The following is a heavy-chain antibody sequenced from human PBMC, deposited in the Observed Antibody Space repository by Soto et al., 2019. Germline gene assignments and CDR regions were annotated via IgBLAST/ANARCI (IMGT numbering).Heavy chain of an antibody. V-gene: IGHV1-18*01. CDR3: ARVRIAARHRAYYYYYYYMDV. D-gene: IGHD6-6*01. CDR2: ISAYNGNT. J-gene: IGHJ6*03. CDR1: GYTFTSYG. Sequence: QVQLVQSGAEVKKPGASVKVSCKASGYTFTSYGISWVRQAPGQGLEWMGWISAYNGNTNYAQKLQGRVTITTVTSTSTAYMELRSLRSDDTAVYYCARVRIAARHRAYYYYYYYMDVWGKGTTVTVSS.